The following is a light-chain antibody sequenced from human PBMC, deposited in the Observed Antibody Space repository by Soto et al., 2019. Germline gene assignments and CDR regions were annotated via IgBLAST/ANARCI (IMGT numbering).Light chain of an antibody. Sequence: QSALTQPASVSGSPGQSITISSTGTSSDVRLYDYVSWYQQHPGKAPQRMIYAVSNRPSGVSNRFSASKSGNTASLFISGLQAEDEADYYCSSYTSDSSYVFGSGTKVTVL. J-gene: IGLJ1*01. CDR2: AVS. CDR3: SSYTSDSSYV. CDR1: SSDVRLYDY. V-gene: IGLV2-14*01.